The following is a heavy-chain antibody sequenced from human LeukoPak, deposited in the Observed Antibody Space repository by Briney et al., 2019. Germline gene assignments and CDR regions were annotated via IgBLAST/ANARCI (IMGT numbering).Heavy chain of an antibody. Sequence: GGSLRLSCAASGFTVSGNYMSWVRQAPGKGLEWVSAISGSGGSTYYADSVKGRFTISRDNSKNTLYLQMNSLRAEDTAVYYCAKGASYDYVWGSYRLHFDYWGQGTLVTVSS. V-gene: IGHV3-23*01. CDR1: GFTVSGNY. D-gene: IGHD3-16*02. CDR3: AKGASYDYVWGSYRLHFDY. CDR2: ISGSGGST. J-gene: IGHJ4*02.